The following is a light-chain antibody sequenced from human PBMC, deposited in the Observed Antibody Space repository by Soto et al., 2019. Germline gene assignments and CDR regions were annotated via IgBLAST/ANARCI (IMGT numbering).Light chain of an antibody. CDR1: QSVSSN. Sequence: IVFTQSPCTLSLSPGERATLSCRASQSVSSNLAWYQQKPGQAPRLLIYGASTRATGIPARFSGSGSGTEFTLTISSLQSEDFAVYYCQQYNNWPRTFGQGTKVDIK. V-gene: IGKV3-15*01. CDR2: GAS. J-gene: IGKJ1*01. CDR3: QQYNNWPRT.